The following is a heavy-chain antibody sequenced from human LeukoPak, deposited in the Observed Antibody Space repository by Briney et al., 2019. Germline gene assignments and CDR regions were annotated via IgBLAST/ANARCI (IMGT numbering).Heavy chain of an antibody. Sequence: GGTLRLSCAASGFTFSTYAMNWVRQAPGKGLEWVSGISGNGDNTYYTDSVKGRFTISRDNSKNTLYLQMNSLRAEDTAVYYCARGYTYGSAWGQGTLVAVSS. J-gene: IGHJ5*02. CDR3: ARGYTYGSA. V-gene: IGHV3-23*01. CDR2: ISGNGDNT. CDR1: GFTFSTYA. D-gene: IGHD5-18*01.